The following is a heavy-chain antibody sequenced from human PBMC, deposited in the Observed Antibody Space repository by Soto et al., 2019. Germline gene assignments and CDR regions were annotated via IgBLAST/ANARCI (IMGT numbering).Heavy chain of an antibody. CDR3: ARDEDIVVVPAAPSDAFDI. J-gene: IGHJ3*02. Sequence: GGSLRLSCAASGFTFSSYGMHWVRQAPGKGLEWVSVIRSDGSNKYYADSVKGRFTISRDNAKNSLYLQMNSLRAEDTAVYYCARDEDIVVVPAAPSDAFDIWGQGTMVTVSS. V-gene: IGHV3-33*01. CDR2: IRSDGSNK. D-gene: IGHD2-2*01. CDR1: GFTFSSYG.